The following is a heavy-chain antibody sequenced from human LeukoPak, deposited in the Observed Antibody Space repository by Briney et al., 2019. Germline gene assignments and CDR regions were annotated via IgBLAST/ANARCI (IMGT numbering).Heavy chain of an antibody. V-gene: IGHV1-2*02. CDR1: GYTFTGYY. CDR2: INPSSGGT. J-gene: IGHJ5*02. Sequence: ASVKVSCKASGYTFTGYYMHWVRQAPGQGLEWMGWINPSSGGTNYAQKFQGRVTMTRDTSISTAYMELSRLRSDDTAVYYCARDSKTTPKSWFDPWGQGTLVTVSS. CDR3: ARDSKTTPKSWFDP. D-gene: IGHD4-17*01.